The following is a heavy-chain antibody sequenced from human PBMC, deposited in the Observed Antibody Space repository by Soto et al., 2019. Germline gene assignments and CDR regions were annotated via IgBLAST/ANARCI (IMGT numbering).Heavy chain of an antibody. Sequence: SETLSLTCAVYGGFLSESYWTWIRQPPGKGLEWIGEINHVGGTNYNPSLKSRVTMSVDASQNQFSLRLISVTAADTAMYFCVRIRYQLPSSVLWLDPWGQGTPVTVSS. D-gene: IGHD3-16*01. CDR2: INHVGGT. J-gene: IGHJ5*02. CDR1: GGFLSESY. CDR3: VRIRYQLPSSVLWLDP. V-gene: IGHV4-34*01.